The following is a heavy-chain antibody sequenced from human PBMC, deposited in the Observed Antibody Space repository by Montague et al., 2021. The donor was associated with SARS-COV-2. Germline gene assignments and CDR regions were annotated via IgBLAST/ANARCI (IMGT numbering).Heavy chain of an antibody. CDR3: ARAYYVSSGYYGYFDY. V-gene: IGHV4-59*13. D-gene: IGHD3-22*01. Sequence: SETLSLTCTVSGGSISSYYCSWIRQPPRKGLELIGYIYSSGSTNSYPSLNRRVTISVDTSKNQYYLKLSSVTAADTAGYYCARAYYVSSGYYGYFDYWGQGTLVTVSS. J-gene: IGHJ4*02. CDR1: GGSISSYY. CDR2: IYSSGST.